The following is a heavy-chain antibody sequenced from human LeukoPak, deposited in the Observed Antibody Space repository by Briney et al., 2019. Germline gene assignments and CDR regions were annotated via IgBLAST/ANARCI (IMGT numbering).Heavy chain of an antibody. CDR1: GFSVTDYA. J-gene: IGHJ3*01. D-gene: IGHD3-3*01. CDR3: ARRLSLRFDAFAV. Sequence: GGSLRLSCAASGFSVTDYAMTWIRQSPGKGLEWVSSMSDIGPNTYYADSVKGRFTISRDTSKNTLFLQMNSLRAGDTALYYCARRLSLRFDAFAVWGPGTVVTVSS. V-gene: IGHV3-23*01. CDR2: MSDIGPNT.